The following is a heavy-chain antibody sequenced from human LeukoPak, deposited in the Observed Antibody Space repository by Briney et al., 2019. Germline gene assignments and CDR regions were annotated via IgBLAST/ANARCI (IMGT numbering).Heavy chain of an antibody. CDR2: INSDGSST. J-gene: IGHJ4*02. Sequence: PGGSLRLSCPAAVLTLGSYWMHWVRQAPGKGLVWVSRINSDGSSTSYADSVKGRFTISRDNAKNTLYLQMNSLRAEDTAVYYCAGSVYYWGQGTLVTVSS. CDR3: AGSVYY. V-gene: IGHV3-74*01. CDR1: VLTLGSYW.